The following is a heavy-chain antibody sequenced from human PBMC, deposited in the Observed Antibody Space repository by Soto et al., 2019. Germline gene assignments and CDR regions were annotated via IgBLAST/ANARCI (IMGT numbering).Heavy chain of an antibody. J-gene: IGHJ4*02. CDR1: GYTLSTYG. V-gene: IGHV1-18*01. D-gene: IGHD2-8*01. CDR2: ISVYNGKT. Sequence: QVQLVQSGAEVKEPGASVSVSCKASGYTLSTYGITWVRQAPGQGCEWMGWISVYNGKTSYAQKLQGRVTLTTETSASTDYMELRSLRSDDTAMYYCAIDRAYCTYGTCYNGGYSDYWGQGTRITVS. CDR3: AIDRAYCTYGTCYNGGYSDY.